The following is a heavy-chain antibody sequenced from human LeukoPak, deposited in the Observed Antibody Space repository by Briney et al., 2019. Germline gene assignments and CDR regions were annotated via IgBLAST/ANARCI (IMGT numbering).Heavy chain of an antibody. V-gene: IGHV4-59*08. Sequence: PSETLSLTCTVSGGSISSYYWSWIRQPPGKGLEWIGYIYYSGSTNYNPSLKSRVTISVDTSKNQFSLKLSSVTAADTAVYYCAAAYYYGSGSSEDYWGQGTLVTVSS. D-gene: IGHD3-10*01. CDR3: AAAYYYGSGSSEDY. J-gene: IGHJ4*02. CDR1: GGSISSYY. CDR2: IYYSGST.